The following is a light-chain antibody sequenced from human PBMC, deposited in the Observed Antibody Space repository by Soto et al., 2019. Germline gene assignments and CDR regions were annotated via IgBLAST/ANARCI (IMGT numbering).Light chain of an antibody. V-gene: IGLV3-10*01. CDR3: YSTDSSGNHRV. Sequence: SYELTQAPSVSVSPGQPARITCSGDALPKKYAYWYQQKSGQAPVLVIYEDSKRPSGIPERFSGSSSGTMATLTISGAQVEDEADYYCYSTDSSGNHRVFGGGTKVTVL. CDR2: EDS. CDR1: ALPKKY. J-gene: IGLJ3*02.